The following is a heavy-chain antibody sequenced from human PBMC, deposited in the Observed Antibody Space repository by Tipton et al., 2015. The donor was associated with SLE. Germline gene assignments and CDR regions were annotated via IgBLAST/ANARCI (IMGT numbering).Heavy chain of an antibody. CDR1: GGSIGGRGYS. Sequence: LRLSCTVSGGSIGGRGYSRGWVRQPPGKGLGWVGGGSYDGSTYYAPSLKSRLPISVDTSRSHFSLRLNSVTAADTAIYYCARAEGGAYNILTGHPASNWFGPWGRGTLVTVSS. D-gene: IGHD3-9*01. CDR3: ARAEGGAYNILTGHPASNWFGP. V-gene: IGHV4-39*07. J-gene: IGHJ5*02. CDR2: GSYDGST.